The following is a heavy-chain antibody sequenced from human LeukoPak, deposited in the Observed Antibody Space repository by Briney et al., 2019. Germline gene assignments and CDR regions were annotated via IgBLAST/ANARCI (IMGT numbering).Heavy chain of an antibody. CDR2: ITGSGGST. Sequence: GGSLRLSCAASGFSFSTYAMSWVRQAPGKGLEWVSGITGSGGSTYHADSVKGRFTISRDNSKNTLFLQMSSLRAEDSAIFYCAKGSASGRPYYFDSWGQGILATVSS. CDR3: AKGSASGRPYYFDS. V-gene: IGHV3-23*01. J-gene: IGHJ4*02. D-gene: IGHD2-15*01. CDR1: GFSFSTYA.